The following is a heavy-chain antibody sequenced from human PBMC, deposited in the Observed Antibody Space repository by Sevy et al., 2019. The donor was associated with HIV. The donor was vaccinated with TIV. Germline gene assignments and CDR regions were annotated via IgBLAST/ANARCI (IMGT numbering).Heavy chain of an antibody. Sequence: GGSLRLSCAASGFTFSFYWMSWVHQAPGKGLEWVASLKQDGSDKYYVDSVKGRFTVSRDNAKNSVYLQMNSLRAEDTAVYYCARESLGINIFGVVTDWGQGTLVTVFS. D-gene: IGHD3-3*02. V-gene: IGHV3-7*01. CDR2: LKQDGSDK. CDR3: ARESLGINIFGVVTD. CDR1: GFTFSFYW. J-gene: IGHJ4*02.